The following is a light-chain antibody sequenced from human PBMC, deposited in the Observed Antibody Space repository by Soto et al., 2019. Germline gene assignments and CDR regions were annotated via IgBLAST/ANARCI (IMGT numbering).Light chain of an antibody. CDR3: SSYAGSDNFVL. Sequence: QSVLSQPPSASGSPGQSVTISCTGSSSDVGGYNFVSWYQHLPGKAPKLMIYEVIQRPSGVPDRFSGSKSGNTASLTVSGXXXXXXXXXXCSSYAGSDNFVLFGGGTKVTVL. V-gene: IGLV2-8*01. J-gene: IGLJ2*01. CDR2: EVI. CDR1: SSDVGGYNF.